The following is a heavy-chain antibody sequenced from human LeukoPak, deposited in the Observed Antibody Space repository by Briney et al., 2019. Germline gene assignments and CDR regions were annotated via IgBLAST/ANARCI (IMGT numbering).Heavy chain of an antibody. CDR2: MKQDGSEI. V-gene: IGHV3-7*01. D-gene: IGHD3-10*01. CDR1: GFSFSTYW. J-gene: IGHJ4*02. CDR3: ASSGSESYHQDYNDY. Sequence: PGGSLRLSCAASGFSFSTYWMSWVRQAPGKGLEWVATMKQDGSEIYYVDSVKGRFTISRDNAKNSLYLQMNSLRVEDTAVYYCASSGSESYHQDYNDYWGQGTLVTVSS.